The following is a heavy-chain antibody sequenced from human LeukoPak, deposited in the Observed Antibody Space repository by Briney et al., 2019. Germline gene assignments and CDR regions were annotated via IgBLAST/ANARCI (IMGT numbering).Heavy chain of an antibody. V-gene: IGHV4-34*01. CDR3: ARRWYSYGYSAVWFDP. D-gene: IGHD5-18*01. CDR2: INHSGST. Sequence: SETLSLTCAVYGGSFSGYYWSWIRQPPGKGLEWIGEINHSGSTNYNPSLQSRVTISVDTSKNQFSLKLSSVTAADTAVYYCARRWYSYGYSAVWFDPWGQGTLVTVSS. CDR1: GGSFSGYY. J-gene: IGHJ5*02.